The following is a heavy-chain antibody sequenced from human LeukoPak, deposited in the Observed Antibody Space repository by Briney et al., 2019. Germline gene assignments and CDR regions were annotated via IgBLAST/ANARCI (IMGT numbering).Heavy chain of an antibody. CDR2: IKQDGSEK. CDR3: AREDNARGDY. V-gene: IGHV3-7*03. D-gene: IGHD2-15*01. J-gene: IGHJ4*02. Sequence: GGSLRLSCTASGFTVRSSYMSWVRQAPGKGLEWVANIKQDGSEKYYVDSVKGRFTISRDSAKNSLYLQMNSLRAEDTAVYYCAREDNARGDYWGQGTLVTVSS. CDR1: GFTVRSSY.